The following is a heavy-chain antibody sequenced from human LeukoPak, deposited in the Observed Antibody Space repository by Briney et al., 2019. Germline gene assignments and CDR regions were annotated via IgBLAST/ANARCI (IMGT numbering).Heavy chain of an antibody. CDR2: IGGSGGNT. CDR3: AKDLDILTGLYYYYAMDV. V-gene: IGHV3-23*01. CDR1: GFTFSSYA. Sequence: GGSLRLSCAASGFTFSSYAMNCVRQAPGPGLEWVSTIGGSGGNTYYADSVKGRFTISRDNSKNTLYLQMNSLRAEDTAVYYCAKDLDILTGLYYYYAMDVWGQGTTVTVSS. J-gene: IGHJ6*02. D-gene: IGHD3-9*01.